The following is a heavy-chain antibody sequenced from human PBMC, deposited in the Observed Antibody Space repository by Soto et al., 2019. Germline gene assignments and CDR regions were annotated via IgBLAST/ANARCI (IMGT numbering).Heavy chain of an antibody. CDR1: GFSLETNGEG. CDR2: VYWDDDK. D-gene: IGHD6-6*01. V-gene: IGHV2-5*02. Sequence: QITLKESGPTLVKPTQTLTLTCTFSGFSLETNGEGVGWIRQSPGKALEWLALVYWDDDKRYSPSLRSRLTIPRDTSKNQVVLTMTNMDPVDTATYYCVHRRVQIFDFWGQGALVTVSS. CDR3: VHRRVQIFDF. J-gene: IGHJ4*02.